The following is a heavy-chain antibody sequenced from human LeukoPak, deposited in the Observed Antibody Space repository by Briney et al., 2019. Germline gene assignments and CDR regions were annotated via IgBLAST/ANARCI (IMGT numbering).Heavy chain of an antibody. CDR2: INHGGNT. CDR3: ARGGRIAVAGTILFDY. V-gene: IGHV4-34*01. Sequence: PSETLPLTCAVYGGSFSGYYWNWIRQPPGKGLEWIGEINHGGNTNYNPSLKSRVTISLDTSENQFSLKLSSVTAADTAVYYCARGGRIAVAGTILFDYWGQGTLVTVSS. J-gene: IGHJ4*02. D-gene: IGHD6-19*01. CDR1: GGSFSGYY.